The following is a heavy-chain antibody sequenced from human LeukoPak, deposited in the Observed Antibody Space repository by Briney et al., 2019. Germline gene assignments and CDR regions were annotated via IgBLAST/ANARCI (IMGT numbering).Heavy chain of an antibody. CDR3: ARGLLGIERAFDI. Sequence: PSKTLSLTCNVSGGSISSYYWSWIRQPPGKGLQWIGYIYYSGSTNYNPSLKSRVTISVDTSKNQFSLKLSSVTAADTAVYYCARGLLGIERAFDIWGQGTMVTVSS. CDR1: GGSISSYY. J-gene: IGHJ3*02. D-gene: IGHD3-22*01. V-gene: IGHV4-59*01. CDR2: IYYSGST.